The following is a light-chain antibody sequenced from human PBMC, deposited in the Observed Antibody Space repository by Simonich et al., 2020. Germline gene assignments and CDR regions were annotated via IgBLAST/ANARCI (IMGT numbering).Light chain of an antibody. V-gene: IGKV3-15*01. Sequence: EIVMTQSPATLSVSPGERATLSCRASQSVSSNLAWYQQKPGPAPRLLIYGASTRATGIPARCSGSGSGTEFTLTISSMQSEDFAVYYCQQYNNWPLFGPGTKVDIK. J-gene: IGKJ3*01. CDR3: QQYNNWPL. CDR2: GAS. CDR1: QSVSSN.